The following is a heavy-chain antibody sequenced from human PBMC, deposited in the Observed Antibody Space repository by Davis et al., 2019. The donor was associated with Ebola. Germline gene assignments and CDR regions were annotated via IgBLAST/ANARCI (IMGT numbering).Heavy chain of an antibody. J-gene: IGHJ4*02. D-gene: IGHD3-3*01. CDR3: ARHWDGRYDFLNY. CDR1: GYSISSGYY. Sequence: PSETLSLTCAVSGYSISSGYYWGWIRQPPGKGLEWIGSIYHSGSTYYNPSLKSRVTISVDTSKHQFSLKLSSVTAADTAVYYCARHWDGRYDFLNYWGQGTLVTVSS. V-gene: IGHV4-38-2*01. CDR2: IYHSGST.